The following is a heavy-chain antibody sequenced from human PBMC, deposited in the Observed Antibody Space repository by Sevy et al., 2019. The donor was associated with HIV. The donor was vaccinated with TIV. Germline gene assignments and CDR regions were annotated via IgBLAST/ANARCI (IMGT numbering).Heavy chain of an antibody. CDR2: MNQDGNEK. CDR3: VREGVGGYSYSLDF. D-gene: IGHD5-18*01. Sequence: GGSLRLSCAASGFSFSIYWMIWVRQAPGKGLEWVATMNQDGNEKYYVDSVKGRFTISRDNAQNSLYLQMNSLRAEDTAVYYCVREGVGGYSYSLDFWGQGTLVTVSS. CDR1: GFSFSIYW. J-gene: IGHJ4*02. V-gene: IGHV3-7*01.